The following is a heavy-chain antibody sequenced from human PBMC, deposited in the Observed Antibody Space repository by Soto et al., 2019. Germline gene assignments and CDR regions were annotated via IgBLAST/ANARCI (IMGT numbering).Heavy chain of an antibody. D-gene: IGHD2-15*01. CDR3: ATLDCSGGSCYVPFDY. J-gene: IGHJ4*02. CDR2: INAGNGNT. CDR1: GYTFTSYA. Sequence: GASVKVSCTASGYTFTSYAMHWVRQAPGQRLEWMGWINAGNGNTKYSQKFQGRVTITRDTSASTAYMELSSLRSEDTAVYYCATLDCSGGSCYVPFDYWGQGTLVTVSS. V-gene: IGHV1-3*01.